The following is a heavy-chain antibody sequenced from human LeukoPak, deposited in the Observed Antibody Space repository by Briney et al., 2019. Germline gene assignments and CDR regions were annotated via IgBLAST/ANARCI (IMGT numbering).Heavy chain of an antibody. CDR1: GYTFTSYA. D-gene: IGHD3-10*01. CDR3: ARGVRVVRGVIIQYFAY. Sequence: ASAKVSCKASGYTFTSYAMNWVRQAPGQGLEWMGWINTNTGNPTYAQGFTGRFVFSLDTSVSTAYLQISSLKAEDTAVYYCARGVRVVRGVIIQYFAYWGQGTLVTVSS. CDR2: INTNTGNP. V-gene: IGHV7-4-1*02. J-gene: IGHJ4*02.